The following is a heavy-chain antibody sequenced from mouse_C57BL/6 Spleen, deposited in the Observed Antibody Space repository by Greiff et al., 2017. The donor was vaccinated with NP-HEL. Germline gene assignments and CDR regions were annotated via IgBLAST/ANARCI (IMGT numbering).Heavy chain of an antibody. V-gene: IGHV14-4*01. CDR1: GFNIKDDY. CDR2: IDPENGDT. D-gene: IGHD1-1*01. Sequence: VQLQQSGAELVRPGASVKLSCTASGFNIKDDYMHWVKQRPEQGLEWIGWIDPENGDTEYASKFQGKVTITADTSSNTAYLQLSSLTSEDTAVYYCTTLTTVVANWYFDVWGTGTTVTVSS. J-gene: IGHJ1*03. CDR3: TTLTTVVANWYFDV.